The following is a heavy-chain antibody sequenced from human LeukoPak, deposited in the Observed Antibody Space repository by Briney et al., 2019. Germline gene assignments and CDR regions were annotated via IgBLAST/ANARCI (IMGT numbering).Heavy chain of an antibody. CDR3: ARGVNSGYFDY. CDR2: ISSSGST. J-gene: IGHJ4*02. V-gene: IGHV4-59*10. Sequence: SETLSLTCAVYGGSFSGYYWSWIRQPAGKGLEWIGRISSSGSTNYNPSLKSRVTISVDTSKNQFSLKLTSVTAADTAVYYCARGVNSGYFDYCGQGTLVTVSS. CDR1: GGSFSGYY. D-gene: IGHD1-26*01.